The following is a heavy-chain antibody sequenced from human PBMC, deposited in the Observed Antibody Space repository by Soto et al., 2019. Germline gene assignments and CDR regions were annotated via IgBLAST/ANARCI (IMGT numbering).Heavy chain of an antibody. CDR2: ISYDGSNK. D-gene: IGHD3-22*01. CDR1: GFTFSTYD. CDR3: AKDRYDSSGYPDAFDI. J-gene: IGHJ3*02. Sequence: GGSLRLSCAASGFTFSTYDMHWVRLAPGKGLEWVAVISYDGSNKYYADSVKGRFTISRDNSKNTLCLQMNSLRAEDTAVYYCAKDRYDSSGYPDAFDIWGQGXMVTVS. V-gene: IGHV3-30*18.